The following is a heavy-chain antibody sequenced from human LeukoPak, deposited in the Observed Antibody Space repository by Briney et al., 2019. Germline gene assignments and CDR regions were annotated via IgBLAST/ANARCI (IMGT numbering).Heavy chain of an antibody. CDR2: IKRKTDGGTP. Sequence: PGGSLRLSCAASGFTFGSVWMSWVRQAPGKGLEWVGRIKRKTDGGTPDYAAPVKGRFTISGDDSKNTLYLQMNSLKTEDTAVYYCATGFPNYGDYKGYFQYWGQGTLVTVSS. CDR3: ATGFPNYGDYKGYFQY. J-gene: IGHJ1*01. D-gene: IGHD4-17*01. CDR1: GFTFGSVW. V-gene: IGHV3-15*01.